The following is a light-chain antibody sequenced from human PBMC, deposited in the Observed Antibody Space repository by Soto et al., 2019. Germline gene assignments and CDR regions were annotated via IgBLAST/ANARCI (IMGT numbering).Light chain of an antibody. J-gene: IGKJ5*01. Sequence: EIVMTQSPATLSVSLGERATLSCRASQSLSSNLAWYQQKRGQAPRLLIYGASTRATGIPGRFSGSGSGTEFTLTISSLQSEDFAVYYCQQYTNWPITFGQGTRLDI. CDR1: QSLSSN. CDR2: GAS. V-gene: IGKV3-15*01. CDR3: QQYTNWPIT.